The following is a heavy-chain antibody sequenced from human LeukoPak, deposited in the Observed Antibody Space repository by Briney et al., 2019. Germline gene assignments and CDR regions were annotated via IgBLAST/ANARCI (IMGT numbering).Heavy chain of an antibody. CDR1: GGSISSYY. Sequence: PSETLSLPCTVSGGSISSYYWSWIRQPPGKGLEWIGYIYYSGSTYYNLSLKSRVTISVDTSKNQFSLKLSSVTAADTAVYYCARDAGYSGGWDNWGQGTLVTVSS. CDR3: ARDAGYSGGWDN. J-gene: IGHJ4*02. D-gene: IGHD6-19*01. CDR2: IYYSGST. V-gene: IGHV4-4*08.